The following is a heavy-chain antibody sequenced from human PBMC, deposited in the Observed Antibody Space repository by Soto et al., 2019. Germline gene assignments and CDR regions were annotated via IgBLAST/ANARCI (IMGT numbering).Heavy chain of an antibody. D-gene: IGHD2-2*02. V-gene: IGHV1-24*01. CDR1: GYTFTGYY. CDR2: FDPEDGET. J-gene: IGHJ6*02. CDR3: ATDLSDIVVVPAAIPNYYYGMDV. Sequence: ASGEVSCKASGYTFTGYYMHWVRQAPGQGLEWMGFFDPEDGETIYAQKFQGRVTMTEDTSTDTAYMELSSLRSEDTAVYYCATDLSDIVVVPAAIPNYYYGMDVWGQGTTVTVSS.